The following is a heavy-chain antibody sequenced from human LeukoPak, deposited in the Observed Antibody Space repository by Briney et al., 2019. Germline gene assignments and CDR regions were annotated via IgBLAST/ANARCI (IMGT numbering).Heavy chain of an antibody. CDR2: INHSGST. CDR3: ARRSRSSSSALFDY. D-gene: IGHD6-6*01. CDR1: GGSFSGYY. V-gene: IGHV4-34*01. J-gene: IGHJ4*02. Sequence: PSETLSLTCAVYGGSFSGYYWSWIRQPPGKGLEWIGEINHSGSTNYNPSLKSRVTISVDTSKNQFSLKLSSVTAADTAVYYCARRSRSSSSALFDYWGQRTLVTVSS.